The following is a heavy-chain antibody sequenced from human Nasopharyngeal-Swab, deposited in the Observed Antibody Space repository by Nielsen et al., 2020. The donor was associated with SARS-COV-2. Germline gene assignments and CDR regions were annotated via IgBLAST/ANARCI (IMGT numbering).Heavy chain of an antibody. CDR3: ARVGGDYYYYYYMDV. V-gene: IGHV4-39*07. CDR2: IYYSGST. D-gene: IGHD1-26*01. J-gene: IGHJ6*03. Sequence: PGKGLEWIGSIYYSGSTYYNPSLKSRVTISVDTSKNQFSLKLSSVTAADTAVYYCARVGGDYYYYYYMDVWGKGTTVTVSS.